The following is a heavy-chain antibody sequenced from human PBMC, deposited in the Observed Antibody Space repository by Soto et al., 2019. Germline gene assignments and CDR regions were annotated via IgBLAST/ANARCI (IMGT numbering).Heavy chain of an antibody. J-gene: IGHJ6*02. Sequence: SVKVSCKASGGTFSSYAISWVRQAPGQGLEWMGGIIPIFGTANYAQKFQGRVTITADESTSTAYMELSSLRSEDTAVYYCARDGGYDFWSGPYYGMDVWGQGTTVTVSS. CDR2: IIPIFGTA. CDR1: GGTFSSYA. D-gene: IGHD3-3*01. V-gene: IGHV1-69*13. CDR3: ARDGGYDFWSGPYYGMDV.